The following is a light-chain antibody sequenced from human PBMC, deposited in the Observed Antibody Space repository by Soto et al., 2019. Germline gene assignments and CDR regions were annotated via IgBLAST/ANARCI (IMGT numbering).Light chain of an antibody. CDR1: QSVSSNY. V-gene: IGKV3-20*01. CDR3: QQYGSSPWT. Sequence: EIVLTQSPGTLSLSPGERATLSCRASQSVSSNYLAWYQQKPGQAPRLLIYCASSRATGIPDRFSGSGSGTDFTLTISRLEPEDFAVYYCQQYGSSPWTFGQGTKVDIK. CDR2: CAS. J-gene: IGKJ1*01.